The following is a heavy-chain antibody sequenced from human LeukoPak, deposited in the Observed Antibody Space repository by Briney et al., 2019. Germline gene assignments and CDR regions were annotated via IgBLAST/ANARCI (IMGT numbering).Heavy chain of an antibody. Sequence: SETLSLTCTVSGYSISSGYYWGWIRQPPGKGLEWIGSIYHSGSTYYNPSLKSRVTISVDTSKNQFSLKLSSVTAADTAVYYCARDKGYNSRFDPWGQGTLATVSS. J-gene: IGHJ5*02. CDR3: ARDKGYNSRFDP. V-gene: IGHV4-38-2*02. CDR1: GYSISSGYY. D-gene: IGHD1-20*01. CDR2: IYHSGST.